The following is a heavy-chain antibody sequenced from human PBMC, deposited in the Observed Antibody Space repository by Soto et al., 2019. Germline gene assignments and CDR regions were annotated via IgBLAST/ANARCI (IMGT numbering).Heavy chain of an antibody. D-gene: IGHD5-12*01. CDR1: GFTFDDYG. J-gene: IGHJ6*02. V-gene: IGHV3-20*04. CDR2: INWNGGST. Sequence: GGSLRLSCAASGFTFDDYGMSWVRQAPGKGLEWVSGINWNGGSTGYADSVKGRFTISRDNAKNSLYLQMNSLRAEDTALYYCARDGQMGEMATIFSSYYYYGMDVWGQGTTVTVSS. CDR3: ARDGQMGEMATIFSSYYYYGMDV.